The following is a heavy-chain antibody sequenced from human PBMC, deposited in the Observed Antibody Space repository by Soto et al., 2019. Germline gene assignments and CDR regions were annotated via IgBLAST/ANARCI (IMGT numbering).Heavy chain of an antibody. V-gene: IGHV3-21*01. CDR1: GVNFSDYS. CDR3: ARARIKIFGVVIPPLDY. CDR2: ISSSSSYI. D-gene: IGHD3-3*01. J-gene: IGHJ4*02. Sequence: GGSLRLSCAASGVNFSDYSMNWVRQAPGKGLEWVSSISSSSSYIYYADSVKGRFTISRDNAKNSLYLQMNSLRAEDTAVYYCARARIKIFGVVIPPLDYWGQGTLVTVSS.